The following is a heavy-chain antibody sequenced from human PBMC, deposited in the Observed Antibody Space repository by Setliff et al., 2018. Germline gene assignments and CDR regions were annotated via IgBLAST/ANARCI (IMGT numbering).Heavy chain of an antibody. CDR2: ISSSSSTI. J-gene: IGHJ4*02. CDR3: TRGRGGPNTVFVISY. V-gene: IGHV3-48*02. CDR1: ELIFSHTW. Sequence: GGSLRLSCAAPELIFSHTWMNWVRQAPGKGLEWVSYISSSSSTIYYADSVKGRFTISRDNAKNSLYLQMNSLRDEDTAVYYCTRGRGGPNTVFVISYWGQGTLVTVSS. D-gene: IGHD3-3*01.